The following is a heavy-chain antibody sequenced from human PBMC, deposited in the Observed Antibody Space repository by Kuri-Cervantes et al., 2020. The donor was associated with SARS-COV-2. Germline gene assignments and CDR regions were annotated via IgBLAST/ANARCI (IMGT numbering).Heavy chain of an antibody. CDR2: ISYDGSNK. Sequence: GGSLRLSCAASGFTFSSYGMHWVRQAPGKGLEWVAVISYDGSNKYYADSVKGRFTISRDNSKNTLYLQTNSLRAEDTAVYYCAKSLIWHYFDYWGQGTLVTVSS. D-gene: IGHD2-15*01. CDR3: AKSLIWHYFDY. V-gene: IGHV3-30*18. CDR1: GFTFSSYG. J-gene: IGHJ4*02.